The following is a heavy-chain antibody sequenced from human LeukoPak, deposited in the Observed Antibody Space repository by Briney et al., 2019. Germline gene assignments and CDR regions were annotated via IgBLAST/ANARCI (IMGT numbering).Heavy chain of an antibody. J-gene: IGHJ4*02. CDR1: GFPLRRYL. V-gene: IGHV3-74*01. CDR2: SNSDGSST. D-gene: IGHD2-15*01. CDR3: AKGRYSGYCSGGDCYYDHFDC. Sequence: GGSVPHFCAASGFPLRRYLMHWGRQAPGKGLVWVSHSNSDGSSTYYADSVKGRTYIPRDHCKLTMYLQMNSHSAEDTAVYYCAKGRYSGYCSGGDCYYDHFDCSGQGTLVTVSS.